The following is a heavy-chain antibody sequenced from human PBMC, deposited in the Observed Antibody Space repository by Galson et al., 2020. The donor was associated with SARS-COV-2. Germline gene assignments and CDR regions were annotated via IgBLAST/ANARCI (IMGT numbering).Heavy chain of an antibody. D-gene: IGHD5-18*01. V-gene: IGHV1-2*02. CDR3: ARDGTAMVTNGFDI. Sequence: ASVKVSCKASGYTFTGYYMHWVRQAPGQGLEWMGWINPNSGGTNYAQKFQGRVTMTSDTSISIAYMELSRLGSYDTAVYYCARDGTAMVTNGFDIWGQGTMVTVSS. CDR1: GYTFTGYY. J-gene: IGHJ3*02. CDR2: INPNSGGT.